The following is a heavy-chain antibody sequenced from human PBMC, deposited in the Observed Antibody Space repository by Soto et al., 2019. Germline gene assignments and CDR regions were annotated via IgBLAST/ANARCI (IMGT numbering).Heavy chain of an antibody. CDR2: ISGSGGST. CDR1: GFTFSSYA. Sequence: GGSLRLSCAASGFTFSSYAMSWVRQAPGKGLDWVSVISGSGGSTYYADSVKGRFTISRDISKNTLFLQMNSLRADDTAVYYCAKVKGVTMDAFDIWGQGTMVTVSS. D-gene: IGHD4-17*01. V-gene: IGHV3-23*01. J-gene: IGHJ3*02. CDR3: AKVKGVTMDAFDI.